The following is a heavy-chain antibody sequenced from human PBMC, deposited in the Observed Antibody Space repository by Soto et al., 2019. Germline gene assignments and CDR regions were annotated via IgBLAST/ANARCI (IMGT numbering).Heavy chain of an antibody. V-gene: IGHV3-48*02. J-gene: IGHJ3*02. Sequence: PVGSLRLSCAASGFTFSSYSMNWVRQAPGKGLEWVSYISSSRSTIYYADSVKGRFTISRDNAKNSLYLQMNSLRDEDTAVYYCARDRSYYYDSRGYHDAFDIWGQGTMVTVSS. CDR2: ISSSRSTI. D-gene: IGHD3-22*01. CDR3: ARDRSYYYDSRGYHDAFDI. CDR1: GFTFSSYS.